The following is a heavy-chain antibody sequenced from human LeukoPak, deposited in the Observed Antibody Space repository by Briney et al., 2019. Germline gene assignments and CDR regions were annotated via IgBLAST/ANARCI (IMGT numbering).Heavy chain of an antibody. D-gene: IGHD6-19*01. CDR1: GFTVSSNY. Sequence: SGGYLRLSCAASGFTVSSNYMSWVRQAPGKGLEWVSVIYSGGSTYYADSVKGRFTISRDNSKNTLYLQMNSLRAEDTAVYYCARVVGSGWYSVYHFDYWGQGTLVTVSS. J-gene: IGHJ4*02. V-gene: IGHV3-53*01. CDR3: ARVVGSGWYSVYHFDY. CDR2: IYSGGST.